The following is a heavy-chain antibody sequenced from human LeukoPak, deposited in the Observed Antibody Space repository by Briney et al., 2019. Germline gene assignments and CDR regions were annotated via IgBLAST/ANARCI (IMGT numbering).Heavy chain of an antibody. V-gene: IGHV3-33*01. D-gene: IGHD1-1*01. CDR3: ARDRKLEPGDYYYGMDV. J-gene: IGHJ6*02. Sequence: PGGSLRLSCAASGFTFSSYGMHWVRQAPGKGLEWVAVIWYDGSNKYYADSVKGRFTIYRDNSKNTLYLQMNSLRAEDTAVYYCARDRKLEPGDYYYGMDVWGQGTTVTVSS. CDR1: GFTFSSYG. CDR2: IWYDGSNK.